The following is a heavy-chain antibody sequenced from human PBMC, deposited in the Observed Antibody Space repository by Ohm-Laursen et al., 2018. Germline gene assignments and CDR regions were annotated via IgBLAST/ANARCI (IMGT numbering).Heavy chain of an antibody. J-gene: IGHJ4*02. Sequence: SDTLSLTWAVSGYSISSGYFWGWIRQPPGKGLEWIGTIYHSGSTYYNPSLKSRVTISVDTSKNQFSLNLSSVTAADTAVYYCARGDGSTDYWGQGTLVTVSS. CDR1: GYSISSGYF. CDR2: IYHSGST. V-gene: IGHV4-38-2*01. D-gene: IGHD2-21*01. CDR3: ARGDGSTDY.